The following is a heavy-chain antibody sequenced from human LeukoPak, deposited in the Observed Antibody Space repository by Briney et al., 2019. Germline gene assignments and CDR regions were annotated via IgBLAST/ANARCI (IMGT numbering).Heavy chain of an antibody. J-gene: IGHJ4*02. CDR2: IYYSGST. Sequence: SETLSLTCTVSGGSISSYYWSWIRQPPGKGLEWIGYIYYSGSTNYNPSLKSRVTISVDTSKNQFSLKLSSVTAADTAVYYCARVRASGGDYHFDCWGQGTLVTVSS. D-gene: IGHD4-17*01. CDR1: GGSISSYY. CDR3: ARVRASGGDYHFDC. V-gene: IGHV4-59*01.